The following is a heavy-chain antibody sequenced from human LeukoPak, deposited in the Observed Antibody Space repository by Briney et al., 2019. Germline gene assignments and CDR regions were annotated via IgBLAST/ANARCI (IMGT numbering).Heavy chain of an antibody. J-gene: IGHJ3*02. CDR3: ARSGRGGAFDI. V-gene: IGHV3-74*01. Sequence: PGGSLRLSCAASGFTFSSYWMHWVRQASGKGLVWVSRIYSDGRRTDYADSVKGRFTISGDNAKNTLYLQMNSLRAEDTAVYYCARSGRGGAFDIWGQGTMVTVSS. CDR1: GFTFSSYW. D-gene: IGHD1-26*01. CDR2: IYSDGRRT.